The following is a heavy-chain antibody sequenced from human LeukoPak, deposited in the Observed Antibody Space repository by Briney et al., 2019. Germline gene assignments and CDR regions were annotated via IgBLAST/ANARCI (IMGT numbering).Heavy chain of an antibody. D-gene: IGHD2-21*01. CDR3: TTDFSIRPMVV. Sequence: PGGSLRLSCAASGFTFSTYSMNWVRQAPGKGLEWVSSISGSRNYIYYADSVKGRFTISRDNAKNSLYLQMNSLRAEDTAVYYCTTDFSIRPMVVWGKGTTVTVSS. CDR1: GFTFSTYS. CDR2: ISGSRNYI. J-gene: IGHJ6*03. V-gene: IGHV3-21*01.